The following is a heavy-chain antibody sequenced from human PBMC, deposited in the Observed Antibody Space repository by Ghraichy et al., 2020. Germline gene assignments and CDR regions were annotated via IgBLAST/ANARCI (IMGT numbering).Heavy chain of an antibody. Sequence: GGSLRLSCAPSGFTFGSHSMSWVRQAPGKGLEWISYISSGSSTIIYADSVKGRFTISRDNAKNSLYLQMNSLRVEDTAVYYCARDQYYGSGSYLDYWGQGSLVTVSS. V-gene: IGHV3-48*01. J-gene: IGHJ4*02. CDR2: ISSGSSTI. CDR1: GFTFGSHS. CDR3: ARDQYYGSGSYLDY. D-gene: IGHD3-10*01.